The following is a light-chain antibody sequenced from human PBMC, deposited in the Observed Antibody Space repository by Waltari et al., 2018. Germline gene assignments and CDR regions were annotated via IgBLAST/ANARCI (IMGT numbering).Light chain of an antibody. Sequence: DIVLTQSPGTLSFSQGARATLSCRASQSVSSRYLAWYQQKPGQAPRLLIYGASSRATGIPDRFSGSGSGTDFTLTISRLEPEDFAVYYCQQYGSSFTFGPGTKVDIK. CDR3: QQYGSSFT. CDR2: GAS. J-gene: IGKJ3*01. V-gene: IGKV3-20*01. CDR1: QSVSSRY.